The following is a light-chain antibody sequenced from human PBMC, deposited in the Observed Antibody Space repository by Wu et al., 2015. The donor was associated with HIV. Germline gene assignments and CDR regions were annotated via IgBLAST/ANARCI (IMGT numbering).Light chain of an antibody. Sequence: AIRITQSPSSLSASTGDRVTITCRASQGISSFLAWYQQKPGKAPKLLIYAASTLQNGVPSRFSGSGSGTDFTLTISCLQSEDFATYYCQQYSAGVAFGGGTKGGDQT. V-gene: IGKV1-8*01. CDR2: AAS. J-gene: IGKJ4*01. CDR3: QQYSAGVA. CDR1: QGISSF.